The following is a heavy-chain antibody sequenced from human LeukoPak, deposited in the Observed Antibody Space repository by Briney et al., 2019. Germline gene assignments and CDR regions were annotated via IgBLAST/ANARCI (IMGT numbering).Heavy chain of an antibody. CDR3: ARGGVTTMTLRDLWLDY. J-gene: IGHJ4*02. CDR1: GFTFSAYW. D-gene: IGHD4-17*01. Sequence: GGSLRLSCAASGFTFSAYWMHWVRQAPGKGLVWLSRINTGGNDIAYADSVKGRFTISRDNAKNTLYLQMNSLTVEDTAVYYCARGGVTTMTLRDLWLDYWGQRTLVTVSS. V-gene: IGHV3-74*01. CDR2: INTGGNDI.